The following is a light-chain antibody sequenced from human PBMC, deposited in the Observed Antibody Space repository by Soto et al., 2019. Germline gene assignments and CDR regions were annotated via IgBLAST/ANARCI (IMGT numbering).Light chain of an antibody. CDR2: GAS. CDR1: QSVSSN. CDR3: QQYNNWPPIT. J-gene: IGKJ5*01. Sequence: EIMMTQSPATLSVSQGERATLSCRASQSVSSNLAWYQQKPGQAPRLLIYGASTRATGIPARFSGSGSGTEFTLTISSLQSEDFAVYYCQQYNNWPPITLRQGTRLEIK. V-gene: IGKV3-15*01.